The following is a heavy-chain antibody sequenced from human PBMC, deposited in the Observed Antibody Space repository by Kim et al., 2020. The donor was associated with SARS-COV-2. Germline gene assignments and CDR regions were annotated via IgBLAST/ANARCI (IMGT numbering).Heavy chain of an antibody. Sequence: GGSLRLSCVVSGFTFSDSAMTWIRQAPGKGLELISSISGSGYSTFYAESVKGRFTISRDNSKNTLSLQLTNLRAEDTAVYYCAKNYSIMGLDPWGQGTLVTVSS. V-gene: IGHV3-23*01. J-gene: IGHJ5*02. CDR2: ISGSGYST. CDR3: AKNYSIMGLDP. CDR1: GFTFSDSA. D-gene: IGHD1-7*01.